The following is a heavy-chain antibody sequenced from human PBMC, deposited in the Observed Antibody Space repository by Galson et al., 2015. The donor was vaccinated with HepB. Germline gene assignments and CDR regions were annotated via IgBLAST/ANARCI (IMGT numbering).Heavy chain of an antibody. J-gene: IGHJ4*02. CDR3: ARVPAYGDLIPRYFDS. CDR2: ISSSGDST. V-gene: IGHV3-23*01. Sequence: SLRLSCAASGFNFDNYAMSWVRQGPGKGLHWVSGISSSGDSTYYADSVKGRFTISRDNSKNTVSLQMNSLTVEDAAAYYCARVPAYGDLIPRYFDSWGQGTLVTVSS. CDR1: GFNFDNYA. D-gene: IGHD4-17*01.